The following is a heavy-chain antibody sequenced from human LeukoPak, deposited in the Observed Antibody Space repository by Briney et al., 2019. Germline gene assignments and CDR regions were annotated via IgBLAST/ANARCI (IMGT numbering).Heavy chain of an antibody. CDR3: ARDHKIDY. CDR2: INPDTGKP. V-gene: IGHV7-4-1*01. J-gene: IGHJ4*02. Sequence: ASVKVSCKASGYSFTSYALTWVRQAPGRGLEWMGWINPDTGKPTYAQGFTGRFVFSLDTSVSTVYLQIGSLKAEDTAVYYCARDHKIDYWGQGTLVTVSS. CDR1: GYSFTSYA.